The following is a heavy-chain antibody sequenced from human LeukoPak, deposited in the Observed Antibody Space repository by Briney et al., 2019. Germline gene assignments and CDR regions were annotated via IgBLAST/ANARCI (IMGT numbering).Heavy chain of an antibody. V-gene: IGHV3-11*04. CDR3: ARGHTAVTRHFDF. CDR2: ISSGGTTT. J-gene: IGHJ4*02. CDR1: GFTFSDYY. Sequence: GGSLRLSCAASGFTFSDYYMNWIRQAPGKGLEWVSYISSGGTTTYYADSVKGRFTISRDNAKNSLYLQMNSLRAEDTAVYYCARGHTAVTRHFDFWGQGTLVTVSS. D-gene: IGHD4-17*01.